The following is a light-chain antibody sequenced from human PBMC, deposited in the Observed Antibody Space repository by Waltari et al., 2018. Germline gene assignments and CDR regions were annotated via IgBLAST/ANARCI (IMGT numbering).Light chain of an antibody. Sequence: EIVLTQSPGTLSLSPGERATLSCRASQSVSSSYLAWYQQKPGQAPRLLIYGASSRATGIPDRFRGSGSGTDLTLTISRLEPEDFAVYYCQQYGTSKLTFGGGTKVEIK. CDR2: GAS. J-gene: IGKJ4*01. V-gene: IGKV3-20*01. CDR3: QQYGTSKLT. CDR1: QSVSSSY.